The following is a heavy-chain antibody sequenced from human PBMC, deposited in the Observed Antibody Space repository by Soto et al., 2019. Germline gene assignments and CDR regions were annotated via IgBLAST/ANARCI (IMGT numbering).Heavy chain of an antibody. V-gene: IGHV4-30-2*01. CDR2: IYHSGST. Sequence: SETLSLTCAVSGGSISSGGYSWSWIRQPPGKGLEWIGYIYHSGSTYYNPSLKSRVTISVDRSKNQFSLKLSSVTAADTAVYYCARVGIRPVEMEYYFDYWGQGTLVTGSS. CDR1: GGSISSGGYS. J-gene: IGHJ4*02. CDR3: ARVGIRPVEMEYYFDY. D-gene: IGHD3-3*01.